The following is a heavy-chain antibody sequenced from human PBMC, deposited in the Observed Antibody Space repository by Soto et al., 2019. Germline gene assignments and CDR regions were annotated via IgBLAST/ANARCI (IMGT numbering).Heavy chain of an antibody. D-gene: IGHD2-15*01. CDR3: AKRGLEYCSGISCLSTYYYYYIDV. J-gene: IGHJ6*03. CDR2: ISGSGSST. Sequence: VGPLRLSCAASGFTFSTYAMTWVRQAPGRGLEWVSAISGSGSSTFYADSVKGRFTISRDNSKSTLYLQMNSLRAEDTAVYYCAKRGLEYCSGISCLSTYYYYYIDVWGKGTTVTVSS. CDR1: GFTFSTYA. V-gene: IGHV3-23*01.